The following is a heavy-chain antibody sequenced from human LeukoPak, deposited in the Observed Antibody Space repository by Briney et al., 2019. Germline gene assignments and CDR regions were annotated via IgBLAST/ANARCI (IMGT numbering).Heavy chain of an antibody. Sequence: GSLRLSCAASGFTFSSYAMSWVRQAPGKGLEWVSAISGSGGSTYYADSVKGRFTISRDNSKNTLYLQMNSLRAEGTAVYYCAKGTYYYDSSGYHDYWGQGTLVTVSS. CDR3: AKGTYYYDSSGYHDY. D-gene: IGHD3-22*01. CDR2: ISGSGGST. CDR1: GFTFSSYA. J-gene: IGHJ4*02. V-gene: IGHV3-23*01.